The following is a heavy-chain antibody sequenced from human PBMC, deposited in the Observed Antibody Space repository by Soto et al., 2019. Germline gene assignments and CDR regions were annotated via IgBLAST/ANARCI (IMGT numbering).Heavy chain of an antibody. J-gene: IGHJ5*02. CDR1: GYSFTSYW. CDR2: IDPSDSYT. CDR3: ARHRGGAFNWFDP. D-gene: IGHD3-16*01. V-gene: IGHV5-10-1*01. Sequence: GESLKISCKGSGYSFTSYWISWVRQMPGKGLEWMGRIDPSDSYTNYSPSFQGHVTISADKSISTAYLQWSSLKASDTAMYYCARHRGGAFNWFDPWGQGTPVTVSS.